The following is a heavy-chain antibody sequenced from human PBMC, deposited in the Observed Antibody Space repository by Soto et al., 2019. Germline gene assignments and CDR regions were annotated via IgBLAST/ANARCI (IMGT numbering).Heavy chain of an antibody. V-gene: IGHV1-18*01. D-gene: IGHD2-2*02. Sequence: GASVKVSCKASGYTFTSYGISWVRQAPGQGLEWMGWISAYNGNTNYAQKLQGRVTMTTDTSTSTAYMGLRSLRSDDTAVYYCARTYCSSTSCYNYYYYYGMDVWGQGTTVTVSS. CDR1: GYTFTSYG. CDR3: ARTYCSSTSCYNYYYYYGMDV. CDR2: ISAYNGNT. J-gene: IGHJ6*02.